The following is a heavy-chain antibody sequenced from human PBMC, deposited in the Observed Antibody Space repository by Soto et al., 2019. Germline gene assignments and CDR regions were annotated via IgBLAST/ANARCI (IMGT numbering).Heavy chain of an antibody. Sequence: QVQLVQSGAEVKKPGSSVKVSCKASGGTFSSYAISWVRQAPGQGLEWMGGIIPIFGTADYAQKFQGRVTXTADQSXXTAYMDLSSLRSEDTAVYYCARHLGGNHYYYGMDVWGQGTTVTVSS. D-gene: IGHD3-16*01. CDR1: GGTFSSYA. CDR3: ARHLGGNHYYYGMDV. V-gene: IGHV1-69*12. J-gene: IGHJ6*02. CDR2: IIPIFGTA.